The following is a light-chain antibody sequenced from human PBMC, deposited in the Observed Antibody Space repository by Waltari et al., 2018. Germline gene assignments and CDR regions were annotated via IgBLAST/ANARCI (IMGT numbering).Light chain of an antibody. J-gene: IGKJ1*01. CDR1: QSVSSSY. CDR3: QQYGSSPRT. Sequence: EIVLTQSPGTLSLSPGERATLSCRASQSVSSSYLAWYQQKPGQAPRLLIYGASSRATGIPDRFSGSGSGTDFTLTIGRLEPEDFAVYYCQQYGSSPRTCGQGTKLEIK. CDR2: GAS. V-gene: IGKV3-20*01.